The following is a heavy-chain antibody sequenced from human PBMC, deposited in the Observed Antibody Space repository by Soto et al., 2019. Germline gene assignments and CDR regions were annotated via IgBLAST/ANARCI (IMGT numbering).Heavy chain of an antibody. J-gene: IGHJ3*02. CDR2: MSHSGGT. Sequence: QVQLQQWGAGLLKPSETLSLTCAVYGGFVTSGSYYWSWIRQPTGKGLEWIGEMSHSGGTHFNPALRSRVTISVDTSKDQCTLQMTSVPAADTALYYCALVQRGTATTVVDAFEIWGPGTMVTVSS. V-gene: IGHV4-34*01. CDR1: GGFVTSGSYY. D-gene: IGHD1-1*01. CDR3: ALVQRGTATTVVDAFEI.